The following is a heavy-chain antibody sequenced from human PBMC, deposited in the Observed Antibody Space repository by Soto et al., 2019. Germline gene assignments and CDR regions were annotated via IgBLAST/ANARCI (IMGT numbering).Heavy chain of an antibody. D-gene: IGHD3-10*01. Sequence: QLQLQESGPGLVKPSETLSLACTVSGGSISSSSYYWGWLRQPPGKGLEWIGSIYYSGSTYYNPSLKSRVTISVDTSKNQFSLKLSSVTAADTAVYYCATAYYYGSGSLDYWGQGTLVTVSS. CDR3: ATAYYYGSGSLDY. J-gene: IGHJ4*02. CDR1: GGSISSSSYY. V-gene: IGHV4-39*01. CDR2: IYYSGST.